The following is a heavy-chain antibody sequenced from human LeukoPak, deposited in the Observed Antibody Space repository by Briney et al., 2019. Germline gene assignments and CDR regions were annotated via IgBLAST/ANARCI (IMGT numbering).Heavy chain of an antibody. CDR1: GFTFSSYA. D-gene: IGHD2-2*01. Sequence: GGSLRLSCAASGFTFSSYAMHWVRQAPGKGLEWVAVISYDGSNKYYADSVKGRFTISRDNSKNTLYLQMNSLRAEDTAVYYCAREGGYCSSTSRCRGYFDYWGQGTLVTVSS. V-gene: IGHV3-30-3*01. CDR2: ISYDGSNK. CDR3: AREGGYCSSTSRCRGYFDY. J-gene: IGHJ4*02.